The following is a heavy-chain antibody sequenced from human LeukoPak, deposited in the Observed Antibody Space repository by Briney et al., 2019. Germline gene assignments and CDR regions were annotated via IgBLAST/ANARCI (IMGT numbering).Heavy chain of an antibody. D-gene: IGHD3-3*01. CDR2: IKQDGSEK. V-gene: IGHV3-7*01. CDR1: GFTFSSYW. CDR3: ARDRVPFGVVIDAFDI. Sequence: QAGGSLRLSCAASGFTFSSYWMSWVRQAPGKGLEWVANIKQDGSEKYYVDSVKGRFTISRDNAKNSLYLQMNSLRAEDTAVYYCARDRVPFGVVIDAFDIWGQGTMVTVSS. J-gene: IGHJ3*02.